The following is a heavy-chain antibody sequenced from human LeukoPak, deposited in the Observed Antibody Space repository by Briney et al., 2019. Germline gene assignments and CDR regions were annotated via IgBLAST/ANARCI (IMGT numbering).Heavy chain of an antibody. CDR3: ARDLGGATGRDY. V-gene: IGHV1-69*05. CDR2: IIPIFGTA. J-gene: IGHJ4*02. D-gene: IGHD1-26*01. Sequence: SVKVSCKASGGTFSKYAISWVRQAPGQGLEWMGGIIPIFGTAKYAQKFQGRVTITTDESTSTAYMELSSLRSEDTAVYYCARDLGGATGRDYWGQGTLVTVSS. CDR1: GGTFSKYA.